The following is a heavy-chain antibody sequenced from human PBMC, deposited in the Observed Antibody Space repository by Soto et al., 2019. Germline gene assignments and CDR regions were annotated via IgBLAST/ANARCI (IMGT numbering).Heavy chain of an antibody. CDR3: TTEGGCSGGSCYSQAYFQH. CDR1: GFTFSNAW. CDR2: IKSKTDGGTT. Sequence: GGSLRLSCAASGFTFSNAWMNWVRQAPGKGLEWVGRIKSKTDGGTTDYAAPVKGRFTISRDDSKNTLYLQMNSLKTEDTAVYYCTTEGGCSGGSCYSQAYFQHWGQGTLVTVSS. J-gene: IGHJ1*01. D-gene: IGHD2-15*01. V-gene: IGHV3-15*07.